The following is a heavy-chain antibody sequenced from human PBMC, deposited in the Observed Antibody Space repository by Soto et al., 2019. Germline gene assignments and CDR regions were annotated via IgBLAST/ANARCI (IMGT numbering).Heavy chain of an antibody. CDR3: ARAPLDDYGGNQGLYRYFDL. CDR2: IIPILGIA. Sequence: SVKVSCKASGGTFSSYTISWVRQAPGQGLEWMGRIIPILGIANYAQKFQGRVTITADKSTSTAYMELSSLRSEDTAVYYCARAPLDDYGGNQGLYRYFDLWGRGTLVTVSS. CDR1: GGTFSSYT. D-gene: IGHD4-17*01. J-gene: IGHJ2*01. V-gene: IGHV1-69*02.